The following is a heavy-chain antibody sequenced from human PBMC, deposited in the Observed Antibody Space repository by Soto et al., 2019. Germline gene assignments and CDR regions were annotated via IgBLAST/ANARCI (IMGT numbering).Heavy chain of an antibody. CDR1: GGSIRSYY. V-gene: IGHV4-59*01. J-gene: IGHJ4*02. D-gene: IGHD5-18*01. CDR3: ARDSYNFDD. Sequence: LSLTCTVSGGSIRSYYWSWIRQPPGKGLEWIGYIYYSGSTDYNPSLKSRVTISVDTSKNQFSLKLRSVTAADTAVYYCARDSYNFDDWGQGILVTVSS. CDR2: IYYSGST.